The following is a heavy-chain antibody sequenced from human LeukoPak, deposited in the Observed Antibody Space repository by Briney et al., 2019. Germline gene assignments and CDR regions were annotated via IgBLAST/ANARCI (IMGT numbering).Heavy chain of an antibody. CDR1: GGSISSGGYY. J-gene: IGHJ4*02. Sequence: SETLSLTCTVSGGSISSGGYYWSWIRQHPGKGLEWIGYIYYSGSTYYNPSLKSRVTISVDTSKNQFSLKLSPVTAADTAVYYCARGGRITMVRGAGLDYWGQGALVTVSS. D-gene: IGHD3-10*01. CDR3: ARGGRITMVRGAGLDY. CDR2: IYYSGST. V-gene: IGHV4-31*03.